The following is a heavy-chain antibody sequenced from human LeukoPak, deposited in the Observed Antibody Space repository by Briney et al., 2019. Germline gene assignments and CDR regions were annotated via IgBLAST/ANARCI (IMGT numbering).Heavy chain of an antibody. D-gene: IGHD6-6*01. CDR2: INHSGST. CDR1: GGSFSGYY. Sequence: SETLSLTCAVYGGSFSGYYWSWIRQPPGKGLEWIGEINHSGSTNYNPSLKSRVTISVDTSMNQFSLKLSSVTAADTAVYYCARVASSREVDAFDIWGQGTMVTVSS. CDR3: ARVASSREVDAFDI. V-gene: IGHV4-34*01. J-gene: IGHJ3*02.